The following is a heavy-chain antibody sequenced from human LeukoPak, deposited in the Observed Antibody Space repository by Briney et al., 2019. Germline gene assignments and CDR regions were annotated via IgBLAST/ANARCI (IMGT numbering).Heavy chain of an antibody. CDR2: IYTSGST. D-gene: IGHD1-26*01. J-gene: IGHJ3*02. V-gene: IGHV4-61*02. Sequence: TSQTLSLTCTVSGGSISSGSYYWSWIRQPAGKGLEWIGRIYTSGSTNYNPSLKSRVTISVDTSKNQFSLKLSSVTAADTAVYYCARVGATHDAFDIWGQGTMVTVSS. CDR1: GGSISSGSYY. CDR3: ARVGATHDAFDI.